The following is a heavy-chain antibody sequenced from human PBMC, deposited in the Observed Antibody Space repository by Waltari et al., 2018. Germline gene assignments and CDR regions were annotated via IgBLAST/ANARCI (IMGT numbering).Heavy chain of an antibody. V-gene: IGHV4-31*03. CDR3: ARGSSYVWSLDY. J-gene: IGHJ4*02. D-gene: IGHD5-18*01. CDR1: GGSISSDGYY. Sequence: QVQLQESGPGLVKPSQTLSLTCTVSGGSISSDGYYWSWIRQHPGKGLEWIGYMYHSGSTYYNPSLKSRVTISGDRSQNQVSLNLSSVTAADTAVYFCARGSSYVWSLDYWGQGTLVTVSS. CDR2: MYHSGST.